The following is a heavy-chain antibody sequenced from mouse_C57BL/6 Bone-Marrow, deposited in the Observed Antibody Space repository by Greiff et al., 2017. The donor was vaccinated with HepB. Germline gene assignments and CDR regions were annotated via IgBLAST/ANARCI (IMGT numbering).Heavy chain of an antibody. J-gene: IGHJ1*03. CDR2: ISNLAYSI. CDR1: GFTFSDYG. V-gene: IGHV5-15*01. CDR3: ARKGDYYGSSYWYFDV. Sequence: EVQGVESGGGLVQPGGSLKLSCAASGFTFSDYGMAWVRQAPRKGPEWVAFISNLAYSIYYAEPVTGRFTISRENAKNTLYLEMSSMRSEDTAMYYCARKGDYYGSSYWYFDVWGTGTTVTVSS. D-gene: IGHD1-1*01.